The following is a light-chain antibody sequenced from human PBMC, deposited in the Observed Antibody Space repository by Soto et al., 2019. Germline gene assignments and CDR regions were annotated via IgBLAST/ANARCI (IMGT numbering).Light chain of an antibody. CDR1: SSDVGSYNL. CDR3: TSYTSISTYV. CDR2: DVT. Sequence: QSVLTQPASVYGAPGQSITISCTGTSSDVGSYNLVSWYQQHPGKAPRLVIYDVTNRPSGISDRFSGSKSGNTASLTISGLLAEDEADYYCTSYTSISTYVFGTETKVTVL. J-gene: IGLJ1*01. V-gene: IGLV2-14*02.